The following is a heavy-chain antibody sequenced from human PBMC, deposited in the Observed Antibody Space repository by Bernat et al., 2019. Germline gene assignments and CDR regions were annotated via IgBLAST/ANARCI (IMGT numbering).Heavy chain of an antibody. CDR1: GFTFSSYS. Sequence: EVQLVESGGGLVKPGGSLRLSCAASGFTFSSYSMNWVRQAPGKGLEWVSSISSSSSYIYYADSVKGRFTISRDNAKNSLYLKMNSLRAEDTAVYYCAGRGVDWYFDLWGRGTLVTVSS. J-gene: IGHJ2*01. CDR2: ISSSSSYI. D-gene: IGHD6-25*01. V-gene: IGHV3-21*01. CDR3: AGRGVDWYFDL.